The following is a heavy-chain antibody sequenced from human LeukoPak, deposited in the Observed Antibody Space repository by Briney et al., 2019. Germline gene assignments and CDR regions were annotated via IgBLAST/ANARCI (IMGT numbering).Heavy chain of an antibody. CDR3: AKDQCSSTSCYVFGY. V-gene: IGHV3-23*01. Sequence: GGSLRLSCAASGFTFSSYAMSWVRQAPGKGLEWVSALSDSGGSTYYADSVKGRFTISRDNSKNTLYLQMNSLRAEDTAVYYCAKDQCSSTSCYVFGYWGQGTLVTVSS. D-gene: IGHD2-2*01. CDR1: GFTFSSYA. CDR2: LSDSGGST. J-gene: IGHJ4*02.